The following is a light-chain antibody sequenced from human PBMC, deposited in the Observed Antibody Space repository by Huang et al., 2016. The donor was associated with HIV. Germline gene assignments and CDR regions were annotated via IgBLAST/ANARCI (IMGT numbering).Light chain of an antibody. V-gene: IGKV1-9*01. CDR3: QQLNSYPLT. CDR2: AAS. J-gene: IGKJ4*01. CDR1: QGISSY. Sequence: IQLTQSPSSLSASVGARVTITCRSSQGISSYLTWYKQKPGKAPKLLICAASTLQSGVPSRFSGRGSGTDFTLTISSLQPEDFATYYCQQLNSYPLTFGGGTKVEIK.